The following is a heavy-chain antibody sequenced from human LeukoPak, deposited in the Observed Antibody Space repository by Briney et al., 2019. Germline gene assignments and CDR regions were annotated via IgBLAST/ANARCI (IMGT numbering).Heavy chain of an antibody. V-gene: IGHV1-8*02. CDR3: ARGRLGAFDI. CDR1: GYTFTGYY. Sequence: ASVKVSCKASGYTFTGYYMHWVRQATGQGLEWMGWMNPNSGNTGYAQKFQGRVTMTRNTSVSTAYMELSSLRSEDTAVYYCARGRLGAFDIWGQGTMVTVSS. D-gene: IGHD6-19*01. CDR2: MNPNSGNT. J-gene: IGHJ3*02.